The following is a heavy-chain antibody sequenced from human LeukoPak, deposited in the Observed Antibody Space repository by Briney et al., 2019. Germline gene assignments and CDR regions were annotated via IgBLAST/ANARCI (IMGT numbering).Heavy chain of an antibody. CDR1: GYTFNTYA. V-gene: IGHV1-69*05. CDR3: ARVAAGTSFYFDY. CDR2: IIPIFGTA. J-gene: IGHJ4*02. Sequence: SVKVSCKASGYTFNTYAISWVRQAPGQGLEWMGGIIPIFGTANYAQKFQGRVTITTDESTSTAYMELSSLRSEDTAVYYCARVAAGTSFYFDYWGQGTLVTVSS. D-gene: IGHD6-13*01.